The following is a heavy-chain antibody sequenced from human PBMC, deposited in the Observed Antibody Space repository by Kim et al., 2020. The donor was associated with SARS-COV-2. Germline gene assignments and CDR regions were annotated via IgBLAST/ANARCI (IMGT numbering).Heavy chain of an antibody. CDR2: IKSKTDGGTT. CDR3: TTVSHEVAYWVDNCRPHLGLDY. Sequence: GGSLRLSCAASGFTFSNAWMSWVRQAPGKGLEWVGRIKSKTDGGTTDYAASVKGRFTISRDDSKNTLYPQMNSLKNDDTAVDYCTTVSHEVAYWVDNCRPHLGLDYWSQGTQVTVSS. D-gene: IGHD2-21*01. V-gene: IGHV3-15*05. J-gene: IGHJ4*02. CDR1: GFTFSNAW.